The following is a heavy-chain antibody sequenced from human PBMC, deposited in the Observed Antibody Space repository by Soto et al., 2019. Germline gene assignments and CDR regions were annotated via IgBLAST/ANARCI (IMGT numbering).Heavy chain of an antibody. CDR3: SRSIVVVTALDY. V-gene: IGHV1-3*05. Sequence: QVQLVQSGAEEKKPGASVKVSCKASGYTFTSYAMHWVRQAPGQRLEWMGWINAGNGNTKYSQKFQGRVTITRDTSASTADMELRSLRSEDTAGYYCSRSIVVVTALDYWGQGTLVPVS. J-gene: IGHJ4*02. D-gene: IGHD2-21*02. CDR2: INAGNGNT. CDR1: GYTFTSYA.